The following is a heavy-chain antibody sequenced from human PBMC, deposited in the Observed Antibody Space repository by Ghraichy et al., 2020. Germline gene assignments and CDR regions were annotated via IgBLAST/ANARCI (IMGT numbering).Heavy chain of an antibody. Sequence: GSLRLSCAVYGGSFSGYYWSWIRQPPGKGLEWIGEINHSGSTNYNPSLKSRVTISVDTSKNQFSLKLSSVTAADTAVYYCASKWLFSWGQGTLVTVSS. CDR1: GGSFSGYY. CDR2: INHSGST. CDR3: ASKWLFS. D-gene: IGHD3-22*01. V-gene: IGHV4-34*01. J-gene: IGHJ5*02.